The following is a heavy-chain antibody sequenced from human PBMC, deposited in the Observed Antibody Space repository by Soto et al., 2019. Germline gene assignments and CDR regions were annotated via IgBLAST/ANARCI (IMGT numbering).Heavy chain of an antibody. D-gene: IGHD6-19*01. CDR3: ARVRWTVAGPGHFDY. Sequence: QVQLQESGPGLVKPSETLSLTCTVSGGSISSYYWSWIRQPPGKGLGWIGYIYYSGSTIYNPSLKSRVTISEDTSKNQFSLKPSSVTAADTAVYYCARVRWTVAGPGHFDYWGQGTLVTVSS. V-gene: IGHV4-59*01. CDR2: IYYSGST. J-gene: IGHJ4*02. CDR1: GGSISSYY.